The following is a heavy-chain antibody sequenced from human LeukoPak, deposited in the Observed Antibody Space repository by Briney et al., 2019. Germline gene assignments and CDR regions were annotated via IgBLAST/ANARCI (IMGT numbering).Heavy chain of an antibody. CDR1: GGSISSYY. Sequence: SETLSLTCTVSGGSISSYYWSWIRQPPGKGLEWIGYIYYSGSTNYNPSLKSRVTISVDTSKNQFSLKPSSVTAADTAVYYCARAISGYEAFDYWGQGTLVTVSS. CDR3: ARAISGYEAFDY. CDR2: IYYSGST. D-gene: IGHD5-12*01. V-gene: IGHV4-59*01. J-gene: IGHJ4*02.